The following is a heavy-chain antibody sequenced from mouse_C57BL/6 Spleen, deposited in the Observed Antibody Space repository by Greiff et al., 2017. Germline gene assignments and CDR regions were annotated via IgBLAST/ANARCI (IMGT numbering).Heavy chain of an antibody. V-gene: IGHV1-81*01. J-gene: IGHJ4*01. CDR3: ARSDSYYSNYVAMDY. CDR1: GYTFTSYG. D-gene: IGHD2-5*01. CDR2: IYPRSGNT. Sequence: QVQLKESGAELARPGASVKLSCKASGYTFTSYGISWVKQRTGQGLEWIGEIYPRSGNTYYNEKFKGKATLTADKSSSTAYMELRSLTSEDSAVYFCARSDSYYSNYVAMDYWGQGTSVTVSS.